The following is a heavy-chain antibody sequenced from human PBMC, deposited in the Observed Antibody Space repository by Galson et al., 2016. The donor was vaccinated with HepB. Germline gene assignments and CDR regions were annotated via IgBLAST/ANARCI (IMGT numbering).Heavy chain of an antibody. CDR3: ARDSYGFDY. CDR1: GVSISSHS. J-gene: IGHJ4*02. CDR2: IYYSGST. Sequence: SETLSLTCTVSGVSISSHSWSWIRQPPGKGLEWIGYIYYSGSTNYNPSLKSRVPISVDTPKDQSSLRLSSVTAADTAVYYCARDSYGFDYWGQGTLVTVSS. V-gene: IGHV4-59*11. D-gene: IGHD4-17*01.